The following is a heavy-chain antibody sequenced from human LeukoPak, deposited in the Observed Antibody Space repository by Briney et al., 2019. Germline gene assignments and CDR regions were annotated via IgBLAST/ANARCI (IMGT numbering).Heavy chain of an antibody. V-gene: IGHV4-39*07. Sequence: SETLSLTCTVSGGSTSSSSYYWGWIREPPGKGLECIWSIYYSGSTYYNPSPKSRVTISVYTSKNQFSLKLSSVTAADTAVYCCASCSGGSCYWFDPWGQGTLVTVSS. D-gene: IGHD2-15*01. CDR1: GGSTSSSSYY. J-gene: IGHJ5*02. CDR3: ASCSGGSCYWFDP. CDR2: IYYSGST.